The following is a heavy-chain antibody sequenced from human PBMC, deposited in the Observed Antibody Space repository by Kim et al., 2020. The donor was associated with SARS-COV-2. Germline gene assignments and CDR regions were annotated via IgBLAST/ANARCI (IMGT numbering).Heavy chain of an antibody. J-gene: IGHJ4*02. Sequence: GGSLRLSCAASGFTFDDYAMHWVRQAPGKGLEWVSLISGDGGSTYYADSVKGRFTISRDNRKNSLYLQMNSLRTEDTALYYCAKDRAAIQLWTFDYWGQGTLVTVSS. D-gene: IGHD5-18*01. V-gene: IGHV3-43*02. CDR1: GFTFDDYA. CDR2: ISGDGGST. CDR3: AKDRAAIQLWTFDY.